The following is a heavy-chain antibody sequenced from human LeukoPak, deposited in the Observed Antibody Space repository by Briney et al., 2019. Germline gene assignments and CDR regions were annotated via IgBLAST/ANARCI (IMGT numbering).Heavy chain of an antibody. J-gene: IGHJ5*02. CDR2: ISGSGGST. D-gene: IGHD6-6*01. CDR3: AKGALLNSNSSENT. Sequence: GGSLRLSCAASGFTFSSYAMSWVRQAPGKGLEWVSAISGSGGSTYYADSVKGRFTISRDTSKNTLYLQMNSLRVEDTAVYYCAKGALLNSNSSENTWGQGTLVTVSS. V-gene: IGHV3-23*01. CDR1: GFTFSSYA.